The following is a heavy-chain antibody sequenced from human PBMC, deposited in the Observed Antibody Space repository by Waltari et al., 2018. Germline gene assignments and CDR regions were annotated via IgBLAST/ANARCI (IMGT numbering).Heavy chain of an antibody. D-gene: IGHD3-16*01. Sequence: QVQLVESGGGVVQPGGSLRLSCAASGFTFSSYGMHWVRQAPGKGLEGGAFMRNEETKKKYADSVKGRFTISRDNSKNTLYLQMNSLRPEDTAVYYCAKGGDGYWGQGTLVTVSS. V-gene: IGHV3-30*02. CDR1: GFTFSSYG. J-gene: IGHJ4*02. CDR3: AKGGDGY. CDR2: MRNEETKK.